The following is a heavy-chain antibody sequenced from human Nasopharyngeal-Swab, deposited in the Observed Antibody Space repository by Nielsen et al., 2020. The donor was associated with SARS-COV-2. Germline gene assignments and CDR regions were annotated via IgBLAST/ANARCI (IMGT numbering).Heavy chain of an antibody. CDR2: IYYSGGT. D-gene: IGHD2-15*01. V-gene: IGHV4-31*03. Sequence: SETLSLTCTVSGGSISSGGYYWSWIRQHPGKGLEWIGYIYYSGGTYYNPSLKSRVTISVDTSKNQFSLKLSSVTAADTAVYYCARVLTRNLVVALVLDAFDIWGQGTMVTVSS. CDR1: GGSISSGGYY. CDR3: ARVLTRNLVVALVLDAFDI. J-gene: IGHJ3*02.